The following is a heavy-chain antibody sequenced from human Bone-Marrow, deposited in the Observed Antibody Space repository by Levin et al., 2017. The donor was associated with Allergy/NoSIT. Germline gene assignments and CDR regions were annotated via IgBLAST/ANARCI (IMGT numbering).Heavy chain of an antibody. CDR3: AKSCSGGSCYFLNY. CDR1: GFTFSSYG. CDR2: ISYDGSNK. V-gene: IGHV3-30*18. J-gene: IGHJ4*02. D-gene: IGHD2-15*01. Sequence: GGSLRLSCAASGFTFSSYGMHWVRQAPGKGLEWVAVISYDGSNKYYADSVKGRFTISRDNSKNTLYLQMNSLRAEDTAVYYCAKSCSGGSCYFLNYWGQGTLVTVSS.